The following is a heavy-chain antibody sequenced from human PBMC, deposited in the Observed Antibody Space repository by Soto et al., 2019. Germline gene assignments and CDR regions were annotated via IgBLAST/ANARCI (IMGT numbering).Heavy chain of an antibody. J-gene: IGHJ4*02. Sequence: PSETLSLTCAVYGGSFSGYYWSWIRQPPGKGLEWIGEINHSGSTNYNPSLKSRVTISVDTSKNQFSLKLSSVTAADTAVYYCARVDGYGDSDYWGQGTLVTVSS. V-gene: IGHV4-34*01. CDR2: INHSGST. CDR3: ARVDGYGDSDY. D-gene: IGHD4-17*01. CDR1: GGSFSGYY.